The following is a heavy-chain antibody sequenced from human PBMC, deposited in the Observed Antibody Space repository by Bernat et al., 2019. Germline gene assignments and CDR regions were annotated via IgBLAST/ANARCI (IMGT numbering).Heavy chain of an antibody. D-gene: IGHD4-17*01. V-gene: IGHV1-69*01. CDR1: GGTFSSYA. J-gene: IGHJ6*02. CDR3: ARDPGALYGDYVDDYYYGMDV. CDR2: IIPIFGTA. Sequence: QVQLVQSGAEVKKPGSSVKVSCKASGGTFSSYAISWVRQAPGQGLEWMGGIIPIFGTANYAQKFQGRVTITADESTSTAYMELSSLRSEDTAVYYCARDPGALYGDYVDDYYYGMDVWGQGTTVTVSS.